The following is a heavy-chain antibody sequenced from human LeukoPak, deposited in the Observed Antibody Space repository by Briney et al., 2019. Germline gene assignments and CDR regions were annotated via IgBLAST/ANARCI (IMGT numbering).Heavy chain of an antibody. CDR3: ARLVTIFGYAFDI. CDR1: GGWISSSSYY. Sequence: SETLSLTCTVSGGWISSSSYYWGWIRPPPGKGLEWFGSIYYSGSTYYNPSLKSRVTISVATSKNQFSLKLSSVTAADTAVYYCARLVTIFGYAFDIWDQGTMVTVSS. J-gene: IGHJ3*02. CDR2: IYYSGST. D-gene: IGHD3-3*01. V-gene: IGHV4-39*01.